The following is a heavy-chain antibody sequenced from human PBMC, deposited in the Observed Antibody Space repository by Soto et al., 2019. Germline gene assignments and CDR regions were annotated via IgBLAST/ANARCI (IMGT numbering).Heavy chain of an antibody. D-gene: IGHD2-2*01. CDR2: IDWDDDK. Sequence: SGPTLVNPTQTLTLTCTFSGFSLSTSGMCVSWIRQPPGKALEWLALIDWDDDKYYSTSLKTRLTISKDTSKNQVVLTMTNMDPVDTATYYCARSLIVVVPAAGYYYYGMDVWGQGTTVTVSS. CDR3: ARSLIVVVPAAGYYYYGMDV. J-gene: IGHJ6*02. CDR1: GFSLSTSGMC. V-gene: IGHV2-70*01.